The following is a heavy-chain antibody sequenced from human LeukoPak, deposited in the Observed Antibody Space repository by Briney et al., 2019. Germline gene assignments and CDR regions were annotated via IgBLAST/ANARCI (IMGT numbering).Heavy chain of an antibody. D-gene: IGHD3-10*01. V-gene: IGHV3-7*04. CDR2: IKKDGTEK. Sequence: PGGSLRLSCAGSGFTFSSSWMTWVRQAPGKGLEWVANIKKDGTEKYYVDSVKGRFTISRDNAKNSLYLQMNSLRGEDTAVYYCARGRFGELIAYFDYWGQGTLVTVSS. J-gene: IGHJ4*02. CDR1: GFTFSSSW. CDR3: ARGRFGELIAYFDY.